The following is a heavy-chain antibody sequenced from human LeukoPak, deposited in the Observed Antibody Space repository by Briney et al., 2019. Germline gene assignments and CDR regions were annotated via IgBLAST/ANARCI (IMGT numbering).Heavy chain of an antibody. J-gene: IGHJ4*02. CDR2: ISWNSGSI. Sequence: GGSLRLSCAASGFTFDDYAMHWVRQAPGKGLEWVSGISWNSGSIGYADSVKGRFTISRDNAKNSLYLQMNSLRAEDTALYYCAKDTGAMSDSSGVFDSWGQGTLVTVSS. CDR3: AKDTGAMSDSSGVFDS. D-gene: IGHD3-22*01. CDR1: GFTFDDYA. V-gene: IGHV3-9*01.